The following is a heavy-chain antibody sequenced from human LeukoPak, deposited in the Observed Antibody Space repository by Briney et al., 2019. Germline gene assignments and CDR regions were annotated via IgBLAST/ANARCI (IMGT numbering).Heavy chain of an antibody. Sequence: SETLSLTYTVSGGSISSYYWSWIRQPPGKGLEWIGYIYHSGTTNYNPSLKSRVTISVDTSKSQFSLKLSSVTAADTAVYYCARVPRSEWLLGHYYYYYGMDAWGQGTTVTVSS. CDR1: GGSISSYY. CDR2: IYHSGTT. J-gene: IGHJ6*02. V-gene: IGHV4-59*12. CDR3: ARVPRSEWLLGHYYYYYGMDA. D-gene: IGHD3-3*01.